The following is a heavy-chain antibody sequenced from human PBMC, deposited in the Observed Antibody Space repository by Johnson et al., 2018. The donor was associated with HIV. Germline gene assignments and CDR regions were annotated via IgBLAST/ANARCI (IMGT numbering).Heavy chain of an antibody. J-gene: IGHJ3*02. CDR2: IRYDGSNK. Sequence: QVQLVESGGGVVQPGRSLRLSCVASGFTFSSYAMHWVRQAPGKGLEWVAVIRYDGSNKYYADSVKGRFTISRDNSKNTLYLQMNSLRAEDTAVYYCAKDLSDSSGYHDAFDIWGQGTMVTVSS. V-gene: IGHV3-30*02. CDR1: GFTFSSYA. CDR3: AKDLSDSSGYHDAFDI. D-gene: IGHD3-22*01.